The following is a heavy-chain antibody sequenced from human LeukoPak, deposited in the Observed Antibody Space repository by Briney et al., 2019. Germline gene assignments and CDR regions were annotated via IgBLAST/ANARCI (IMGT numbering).Heavy chain of an antibody. CDR2: VYHSGST. CDR3: ARHYGGTDSDAFDI. Sequence: SETLSLTCTVSGYSISSGYYWGWIRQPPGKGLEWIGSVYHSGSTYYNPSLKSRVTISVDTSKNQFSLKLSSVTAADTAVYYCARHYGGTDSDAFDIWGQGTMVTVSS. CDR1: GYSISSGYY. D-gene: IGHD4-23*01. V-gene: IGHV4-38-2*02. J-gene: IGHJ3*02.